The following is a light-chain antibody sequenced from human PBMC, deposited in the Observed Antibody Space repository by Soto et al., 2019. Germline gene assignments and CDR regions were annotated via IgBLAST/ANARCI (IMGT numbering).Light chain of an antibody. Sequence: DIQMTQSPSTLSASVGDRVTITCRASQSISSWLAWYQQKPGKAPKLLIYDASSLESGVPSRFSGSGSGTEFTLTISSPQPDDFATYYCQQYNSYSGTFGQGTRLEIK. CDR3: QQYNSYSGT. CDR1: QSISSW. CDR2: DAS. V-gene: IGKV1-5*01. J-gene: IGKJ5*01.